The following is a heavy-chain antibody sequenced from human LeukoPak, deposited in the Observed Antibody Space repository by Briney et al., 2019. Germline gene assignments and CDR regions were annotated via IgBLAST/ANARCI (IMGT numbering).Heavy chain of an antibody. D-gene: IGHD4-17*01. Sequence: GGSLRLSCAASGFTFSIYGMNWVRQAPGKGLEWISYINRIGNDIAYADSVKGRFTISSDNAKNSLYLQMNSLRDEDTAVYYCARDRDYAFDYWGQGTLVTVSS. CDR3: ARDRDYAFDY. CDR1: GFTFSIYG. CDR2: INRIGNDI. J-gene: IGHJ4*02. V-gene: IGHV3-21*05.